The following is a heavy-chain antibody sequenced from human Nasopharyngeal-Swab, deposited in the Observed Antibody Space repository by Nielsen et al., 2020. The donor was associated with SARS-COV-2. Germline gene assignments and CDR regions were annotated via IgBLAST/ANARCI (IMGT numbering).Heavy chain of an antibody. V-gene: IGHV4-39*01. CDR1: GGSIISSSYF. CDR2: ASYSGSS. D-gene: IGHD1-26*01. Sequence: SQTLSLTCAVSGGSIISSSYFCDWIRQPPGKGLEWIGSASYSGSSYYNPSLKSRVTISIDPSKNQFSLQLSSVTAADAAVYYCARHDSGTYFRLDYWGQGILVTVSS. J-gene: IGHJ4*02. CDR3: ARHDSGTYFRLDY.